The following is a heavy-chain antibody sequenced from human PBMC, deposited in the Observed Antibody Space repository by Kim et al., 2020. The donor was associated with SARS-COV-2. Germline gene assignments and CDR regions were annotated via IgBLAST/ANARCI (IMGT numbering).Heavy chain of an antibody. CDR3: VKGGIAAAAALDY. J-gene: IGHJ4*02. CDR2: ITSNGGST. V-gene: IGHV3-64D*09. CDR1: GFTFSSYA. D-gene: IGHD6-13*01. Sequence: GGSLRLSCSASGFTFSSYAMHWVLQAPGKGLEYVSAITSNGGSTSYANSVKGRFTISRDNSMNTLYLQMGSLRPEDTAVYYCVKGGIAAAAALDYWGQGTLVTVSS.